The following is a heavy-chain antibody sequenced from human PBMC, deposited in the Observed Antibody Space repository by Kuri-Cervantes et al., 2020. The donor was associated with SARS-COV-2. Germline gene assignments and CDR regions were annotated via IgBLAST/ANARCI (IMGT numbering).Heavy chain of an antibody. CDR1: GFTFSSYD. Sequence: LSLTCAASGFTFSSYDMHWVRQATGKGLEWVSAIGTAGDTYYPGSVKGRFTISRENAKNSLYLQMNSLRAGDTAVYYCARDGGVYYYDSSGYFRPELWFDPWGQGTLVTVSS. CDR2: IGTAGDT. J-gene: IGHJ5*02. D-gene: IGHD3-22*01. CDR3: ARDGGVYYYDSSGYFRPELWFDP. V-gene: IGHV3-13*01.